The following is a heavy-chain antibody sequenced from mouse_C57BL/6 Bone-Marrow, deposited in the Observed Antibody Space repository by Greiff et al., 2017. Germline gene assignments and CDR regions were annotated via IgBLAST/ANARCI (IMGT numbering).Heavy chain of an antibody. Sequence: QVQLQQSGPGLVQPSQTLSITCTVSGFSLTSYGVHWVRQSPGKGLEWLGVLRSGGSTDYNEAFISRLSISKDNYKDQVFFKMNSLQADDTAIYYSAKGGYSDMDYWGQGTSVTVSS. J-gene: IGHJ4*01. CDR1: GFSLTSYG. V-gene: IGHV2-2*01. CDR3: AKGGYSDMDY. CDR2: LRSGGST.